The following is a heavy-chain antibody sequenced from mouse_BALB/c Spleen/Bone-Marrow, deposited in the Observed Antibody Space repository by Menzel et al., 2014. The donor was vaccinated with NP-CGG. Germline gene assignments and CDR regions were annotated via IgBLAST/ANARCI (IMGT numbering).Heavy chain of an antibody. Sequence: VQLQQSGAELVKPGASVKLSCTASGFNIKDTYMHWVKQRPEQGLEWIGRIDPANGNTKYDPKFQGKATITADTSSNTAYLQLSSLTSEDTAVYYCAKYYYGNSVFAYWGQGPLVTVSA. CDR3: AKYYYGNSVFAY. V-gene: IGHV14-3*02. CDR2: IDPANGNT. J-gene: IGHJ3*01. CDR1: GFNIKDTY. D-gene: IGHD1-1*01.